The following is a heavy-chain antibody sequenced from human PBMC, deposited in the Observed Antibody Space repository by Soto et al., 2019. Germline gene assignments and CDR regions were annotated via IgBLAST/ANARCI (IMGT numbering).Heavy chain of an antibody. V-gene: IGHV3-74*01. CDR2: INTDGSYT. D-gene: IGHD3-3*01. Sequence: PGGSLRLSCAASGFTFSNHWMHWVRQAPGKGLAWVSRINTDGSYTSYADSVKGRFTISRDNSKNTLNLKMNSLKAEDTAVYYCVSGSLRFLEWLLPYYFDYWGQGTLVTVSS. CDR1: GFTFSNHW. J-gene: IGHJ4*02. CDR3: VSGSLRFLEWLLPYYFDY.